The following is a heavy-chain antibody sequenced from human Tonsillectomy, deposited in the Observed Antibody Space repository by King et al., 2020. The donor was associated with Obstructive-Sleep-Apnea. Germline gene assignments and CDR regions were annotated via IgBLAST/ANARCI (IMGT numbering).Heavy chain of an antibody. CDR2: IYYSGST. Sequence: QLQESGPELVKPSETLSLTCTVSGGSISSNNYWGWIRQPPGKGLEWIGNIYYSGSTYYNPSLKSRVTISVDTSKNHFSLKLRSVPAADTAVFYCARADRDTAMGLFDSWGQGTLVTVSS. J-gene: IGHJ4*02. D-gene: IGHD5-18*01. CDR1: GGSISSNNY. V-gene: IGHV4-39*07. CDR3: ARADRDTAMGLFDS.